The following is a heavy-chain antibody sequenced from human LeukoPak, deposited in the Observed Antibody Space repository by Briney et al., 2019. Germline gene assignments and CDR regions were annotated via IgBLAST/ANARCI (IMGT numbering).Heavy chain of an antibody. D-gene: IGHD1-26*01. CDR2: INPSGGST. CDR1: GYTFTSYY. J-gene: IGHJ2*01. CDR3: ARGSWELSYWYFDL. Sequence: ASVKVSCKASGYTFTSYYMHWVRQAPGQGLEWMGIINPSGGSTSYAQKLQGRVTMTTDTSTSTAYMELRSLRSDDTAVYYCARGSWELSYWYFDLWGRGTLVTVSS. V-gene: IGHV1-46*01.